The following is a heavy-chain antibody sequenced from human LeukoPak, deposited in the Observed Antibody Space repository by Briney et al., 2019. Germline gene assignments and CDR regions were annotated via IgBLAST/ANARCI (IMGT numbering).Heavy chain of an antibody. Sequence: GGSLRLSCTSSGFTFSTYAMHWVRQAPGKGLEWVAFIRNDGSHKSYADSVKGRFTISRDNSTNTLFLQMNSLRPEDTALYYCAKDGGWYELYYMDVWGTGTMVTVSS. V-gene: IGHV3-30*02. CDR1: GFTFSTYA. CDR2: IRNDGSHK. J-gene: IGHJ6*03. D-gene: IGHD6-19*01. CDR3: AKDGGWYELYYMDV.